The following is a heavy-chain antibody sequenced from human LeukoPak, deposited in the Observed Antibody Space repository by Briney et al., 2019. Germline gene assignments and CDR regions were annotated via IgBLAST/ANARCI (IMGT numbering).Heavy chain of an antibody. CDR1: GFTFGSYW. J-gene: IGHJ4*02. CDR2: IKQDGSEK. D-gene: IGHD6-13*01. Sequence: GGSLRLSCAASGFTFGSYWMSWVRQAPGKGLEWVANIKQDGSEKYYVDSVKGRFTISRDNAKNSLYLQMNSLRAEDTAVYYCARDLEVIAAAGNYDYWGQGTLVTVSS. V-gene: IGHV3-7*03. CDR3: ARDLEVIAAAGNYDY.